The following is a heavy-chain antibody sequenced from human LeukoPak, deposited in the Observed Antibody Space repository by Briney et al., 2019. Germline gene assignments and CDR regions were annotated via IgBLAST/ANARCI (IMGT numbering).Heavy chain of an antibody. CDR1: GFTFSSYS. J-gene: IGHJ4*02. V-gene: IGHV3-30*18. CDR2: ILYDGSNK. Sequence: GGSLRLSCAASGFTFSSYSMNWVRQAPGKGLEWVAVILYDGSNKYYADSVKGRFTISRDNSKNTLYLQMNSLRAEDTAVYYCAKDLERHIVVVTASAVDYWGQGTLVTVSS. CDR3: AKDLERHIVVVTASAVDY. D-gene: IGHD2-21*02.